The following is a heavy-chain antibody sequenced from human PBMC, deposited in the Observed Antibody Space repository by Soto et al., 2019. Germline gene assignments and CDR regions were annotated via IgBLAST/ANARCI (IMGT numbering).Heavy chain of an antibody. J-gene: IGHJ5*02. Sequence: PSETLSLTCTVSGGSISSGDYYWSWIRQPPGKGLEWIGYIYYRGSTYYNPTLKSRVTITVDTSKNQFSLKLSSVTAADTAVYYCARERGYCSSTSCYTKVRYNWFDPWGQGTLVTVSS. V-gene: IGHV4-30-4*01. CDR3: ARERGYCSSTSCYTKVRYNWFDP. D-gene: IGHD2-2*02. CDR1: GGSISSGDYY. CDR2: IYYRGST.